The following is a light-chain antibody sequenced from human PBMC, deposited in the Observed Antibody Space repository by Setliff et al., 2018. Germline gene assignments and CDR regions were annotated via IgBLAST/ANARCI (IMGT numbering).Light chain of an antibody. CDR1: SSDVAYYNY. Sequence: QSALTHPASMSGSPGQSITISCTRTSSDVAYYNYVSWYQQRPGKAPKLMMYEVSNRPSGVSKRFSGSKSGNTASLTISGLQAEDEADYYCSSYTSSTSRVFGTGTKVTVL. J-gene: IGLJ1*01. CDR3: SSYTSSTSRV. V-gene: IGLV2-14*01. CDR2: EVS.